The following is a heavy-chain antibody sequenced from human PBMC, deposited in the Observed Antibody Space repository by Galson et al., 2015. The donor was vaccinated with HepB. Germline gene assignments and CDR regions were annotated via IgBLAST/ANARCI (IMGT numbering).Heavy chain of an antibody. CDR1: GFTFSDYY. D-gene: IGHD3-3*01. V-gene: IGHV3-11*01. Sequence: SLRLSCAASGFTFSDYYMSWIRQAPGKGLEWVSYISSSGSTIYYADSVKGRLTISRDNAKNSLYLQMNSLRAEDTAVYYCATYYDFWSGYPNWFDPWGQGTLVTVSS. J-gene: IGHJ5*02. CDR2: ISSSGSTI. CDR3: ATYYDFWSGYPNWFDP.